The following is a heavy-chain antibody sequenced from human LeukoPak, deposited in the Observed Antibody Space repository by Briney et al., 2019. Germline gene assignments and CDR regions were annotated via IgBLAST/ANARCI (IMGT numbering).Heavy chain of an antibody. CDR3: ARHWGSGLYYFDY. J-gene: IGHJ4*02. CDR1: GVSISSYY. V-gene: IGHV4-59*08. Sequence: SETLSLTCTVSGVSISSYYWSWIRQSAGKGLEWIGYISNSGSTKYNPSLESRVTISGDTSKNQFSLKLSSVTAADTAVYYCARHWGSGLYYFDYWGQGTLVTVSS. CDR2: ISNSGST. D-gene: IGHD3-16*01.